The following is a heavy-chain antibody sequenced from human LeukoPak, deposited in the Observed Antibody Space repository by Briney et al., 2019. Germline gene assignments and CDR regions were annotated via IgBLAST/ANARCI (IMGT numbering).Heavy chain of an antibody. CDR2: INHSGST. CDR3: ARDLYGDWDAFDI. V-gene: IGHV4-34*01. J-gene: IGHJ3*02. Sequence: SETLSLTCAVYGGSFRGYYWGWIRQPPGKGLEWIGEINHSGSTNYNPSLKSRVTISVDTSKNQFSLKLSSVTAADTAVYYCARDLYGDWDAFDIWGQGTMVTVSS. CDR1: GGSFRGYY. D-gene: IGHD4-17*01.